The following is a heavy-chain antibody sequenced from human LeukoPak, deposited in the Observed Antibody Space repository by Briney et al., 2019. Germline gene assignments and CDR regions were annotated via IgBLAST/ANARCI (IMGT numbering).Heavy chain of an antibody. J-gene: IGHJ4*02. D-gene: IGHD6-13*01. CDR2: IRYDGSNK. CDR1: GFTVSSNS. Sequence: GGSLRLSCTVPGFTVSSNSMSWVRQAPGKGLEWVAFIRYDGSNKYYADSVKGRFTISRDNSKNTLYLQTNSLRAEDTAVYYCAKDYAAAHIDYWGQGTLVTVSS. V-gene: IGHV3-30*02. CDR3: AKDYAAAHIDY.